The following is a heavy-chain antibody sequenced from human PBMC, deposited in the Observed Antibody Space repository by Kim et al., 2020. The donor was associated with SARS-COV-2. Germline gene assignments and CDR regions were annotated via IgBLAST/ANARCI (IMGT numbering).Heavy chain of an antibody. J-gene: IGHJ4*02. CDR3: ARAYTSGSFLIDY. Sequence: ASVKVSCKASGYTFTSYAMHWLRQAPGQRLEWMGWINDGDGNTRYSQKFQGRVTISRDTSANTDYMELSSLRPEDTAVYYCARAYTSGSFLIDYWGQGTL. CDR2: INDGDGNT. CDR1: GYTFTSYA. V-gene: IGHV1-3*01. D-gene: IGHD3-10*01.